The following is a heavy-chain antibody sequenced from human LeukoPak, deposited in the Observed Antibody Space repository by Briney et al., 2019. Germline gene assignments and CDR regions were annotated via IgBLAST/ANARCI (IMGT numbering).Heavy chain of an antibody. V-gene: IGHV1-24*01. CDR2: FDREDGET. Sequence: ASVKVSCKVSGYTLTELSMHWVRQAPGKGLEWMGGFDREDGETIYAQKFQGRVTMTEDTSTDTAYMELSSLRSEDTAVYYCATASYYDSSGLHLYYFDYWGQGTLVTVSS. D-gene: IGHD3-22*01. CDR3: ATASYYDSSGLHLYYFDY. CDR1: GYTLTELS. J-gene: IGHJ4*02.